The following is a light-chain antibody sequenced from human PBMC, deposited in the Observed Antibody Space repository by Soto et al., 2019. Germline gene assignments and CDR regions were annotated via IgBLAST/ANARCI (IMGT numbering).Light chain of an antibody. CDR2: GAS. J-gene: IGKJ1*01. V-gene: IGKV3-20*01. Sequence: EIVLTQSPGTLSLSPGERATLSCRASQSVSSSYLAWYQQKPGQAPRLLIYGASSRATGIPDRFSGSGSGTDFTLTISRLEPEDFAVYYCQQYCSFPRRTFGQG. CDR3: QQYCSFPRRT. CDR1: QSVSSSY.